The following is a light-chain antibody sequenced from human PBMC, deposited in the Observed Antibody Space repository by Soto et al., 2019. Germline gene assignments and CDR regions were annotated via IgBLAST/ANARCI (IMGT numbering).Light chain of an antibody. Sequence: QSALTQPPSASGSPGQSVTISCTGTSSDVGGYNSVSWYQQHPGKAPKLMIYEVTKRPSGVSDRFSGSKSGNTASLTVSGLQAEDEAHYYCSSYAGSNIVVFGGGTKVTVL. J-gene: IGLJ2*01. CDR2: EVT. CDR1: SSDVGGYNS. CDR3: SSYAGSNIVV. V-gene: IGLV2-8*01.